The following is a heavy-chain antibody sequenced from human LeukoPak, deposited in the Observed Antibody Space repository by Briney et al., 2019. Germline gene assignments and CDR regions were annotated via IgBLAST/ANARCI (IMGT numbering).Heavy chain of an antibody. Sequence: SETLSLTCTVSGGSISSYYWSWIRQPPGKGLEWIGYIYYSGSTNYNPSLKSRVTISVDTSKNQFSLKLSSVTAADTAVYYCARGSSWPRRLFDYWGQGTLVTVSS. CDR3: ARGSSWPRRLFDY. J-gene: IGHJ4*02. CDR1: GGSISSYY. D-gene: IGHD6-13*01. CDR2: IYYSGST. V-gene: IGHV4-59*12.